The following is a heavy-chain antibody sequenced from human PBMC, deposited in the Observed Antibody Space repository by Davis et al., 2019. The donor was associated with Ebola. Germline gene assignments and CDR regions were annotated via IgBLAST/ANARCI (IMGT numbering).Heavy chain of an antibody. CDR3: ARRDDFWSGYSHFDY. D-gene: IGHD3-3*01. CDR1: GGSISSSSYY. J-gene: IGHJ4*02. V-gene: IGHV4-39*01. CDR2: IYYSGST. Sequence: ESLKISCTVSGGSISSSSYYWGWIRQPPGKGLEWIGSIYYSGSTYYNPSLKSRVTISVDTSKNQFSLKLSSVTAADTAVYYCARRDDFWSGYSHFDYWGQGTLVTVSS.